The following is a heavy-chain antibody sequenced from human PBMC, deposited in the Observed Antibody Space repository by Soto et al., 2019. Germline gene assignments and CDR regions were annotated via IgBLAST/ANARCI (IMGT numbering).Heavy chain of an antibody. V-gene: IGHV3-23*01. CDR2: ISGSGGST. CDR3: AKAHHGEYSSSSGDYP. CDR1: GFTFSSYA. D-gene: IGHD6-6*01. Sequence: EVQLLESGGGLVQPGGSLRLSCAASGFTFSSYAMSWVRQAPGKGLEWVSAISGSGGSTYYADSVKGRFTISRDNAKNTPYRQMNSLRADDTAVYYGAKAHHGEYSSSSGDYPWGQGPLVTFSS. J-gene: IGHJ5*02.